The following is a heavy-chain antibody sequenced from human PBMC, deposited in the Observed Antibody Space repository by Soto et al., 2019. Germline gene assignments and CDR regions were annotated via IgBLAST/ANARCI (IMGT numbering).Heavy chain of an antibody. CDR2: INDSGNI. CDR1: GGSLSGYQ. CDR3: ARGLILCFGELSRRGGYYYYMDV. J-gene: IGHJ6*03. V-gene: IGHV4-34*01. D-gene: IGHD3-10*01. Sequence: QVQLQQWGAGLLKPSETLSLTCAVYGGSLSGYQWSWIRQTPGKGLEWIGEINDSGNINYNPSLKGRVPILLDTPRKHISRNMSAVTAADSAVYYCARGLILCFGELSRRGGYYYYMDVWGKGTTVAVSS.